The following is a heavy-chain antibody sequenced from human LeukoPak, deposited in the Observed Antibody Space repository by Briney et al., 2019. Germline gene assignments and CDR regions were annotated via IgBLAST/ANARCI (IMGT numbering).Heavy chain of an antibody. Sequence: PGGSLRLSCAASGFTFSSYWMSWVRQAPGKGLEWVANIKQDGSEKYYVDSVKGRFTISRDNAKNSLYLQMNSLRAEDTAVYYCARDSSSSGWFGYLDYWGQGTLVTVSS. CDR2: IKQDGSEK. J-gene: IGHJ4*02. D-gene: IGHD6-19*01. CDR3: ARDSSSSGWFGYLDY. V-gene: IGHV3-7*01. CDR1: GFTFSSYW.